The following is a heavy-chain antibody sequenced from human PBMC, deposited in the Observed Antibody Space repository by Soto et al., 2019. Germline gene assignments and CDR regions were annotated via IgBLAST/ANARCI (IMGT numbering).Heavy chain of an antibody. Sequence: GGSLRLSCATSRFTFSSYAMSWVRQAPGKGLEWVSAITGSGYNTYYADSVKGRFTISRDNSKNTLFLQMNSLRAEDTAVYYCAKDPYTSTWYHGYFDYWGQGTLVTVSS. V-gene: IGHV3-23*01. CDR2: ITGSGYNT. J-gene: IGHJ4*02. CDR3: AKDPYTSTWYHGYFDY. CDR1: RFTFSSYA. D-gene: IGHD6-13*01.